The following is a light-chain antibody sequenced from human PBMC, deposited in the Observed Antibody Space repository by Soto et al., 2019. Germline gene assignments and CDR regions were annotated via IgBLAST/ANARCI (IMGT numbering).Light chain of an antibody. CDR2: DAY. J-gene: IGKJ5*01. Sequence: EVVLTQSPVTLSLSPGERATLSCMASQSFRGLLAWYQQKPGQAPRLLIYDAYNRATGIPPRFSGSGSGTDFTLTISSIEPEHPAVYYCQQRHMWPITFGQGTRMEIK. CDR1: QSFRGL. CDR3: QQRHMWPIT. V-gene: IGKV3-11*01.